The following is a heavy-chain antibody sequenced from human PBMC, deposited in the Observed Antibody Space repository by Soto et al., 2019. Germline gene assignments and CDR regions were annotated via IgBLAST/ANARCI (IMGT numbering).Heavy chain of an antibody. D-gene: IGHD1-7*01. CDR2: ISDKSGNT. J-gene: IGHJ4*02. Sequence: QLVQSGAEVKKPGASVKVSFKSSGYTFTTAGFNWVRQAPGQGLERRGWISDKSGNTTYAQKLEGRDTMTRDPATCTVYMELKSLTSDDTAIYYCTRAGASDWNYVSTSSWVQGTLVTVSS. CDR1: GYTFTTAG. CDR3: TRAGASDWNYVSTSS. V-gene: IGHV1-18*04.